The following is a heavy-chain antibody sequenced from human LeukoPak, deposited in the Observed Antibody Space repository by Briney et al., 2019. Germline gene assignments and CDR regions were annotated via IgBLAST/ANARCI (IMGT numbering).Heavy chain of an antibody. V-gene: IGHV3-30*04. CDR2: ISYDGSNK. CDR3: ASQGASYSSGWYPFYYYYGMDV. D-gene: IGHD6-19*01. CDR1: GFTFSSYA. J-gene: IGHJ6*02. Sequence: PGGSLRLSCAASGFTFSSYAMHWVRQAPGKGLEWVAVISYDGSNKYYADSVKGRFTISRDNSKNTLYLQMNSLRAEDTAVYYCASQGASYSSGWYPFYYYYGMDVWGQGTTVTVSS.